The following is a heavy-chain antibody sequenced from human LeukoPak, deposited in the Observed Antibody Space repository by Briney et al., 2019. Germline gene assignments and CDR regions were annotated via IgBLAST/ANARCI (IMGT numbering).Heavy chain of an antibody. D-gene: IGHD6-13*01. J-gene: IGHJ4*02. CDR1: GGSISSGGYY. V-gene: IGHV4-31*03. CDR2: IYYSGST. Sequence: SQTLSLTCTVSGGSISSGGYYWSWIRQHPGKGLEWIGYIYYSGSTYYNPSLKSRVTISADTSKNQFSLWLSSVTAADTAVYFCARGTITAAGAPEFDYWGQGTLVTVSS. CDR3: ARGTITAAGAPEFDY.